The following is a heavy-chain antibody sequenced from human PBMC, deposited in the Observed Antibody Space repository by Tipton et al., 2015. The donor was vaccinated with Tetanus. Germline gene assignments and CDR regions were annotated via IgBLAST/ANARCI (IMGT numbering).Heavy chain of an antibody. Sequence: SLRLSCAASGFTFSNSGMHWVRQAPGKGLEWVAIISYDGNYQSYAESVKGRFTISRDNSKSTLFLQMNGLRAEDTAVYYCIYTISCPAFGYWGQGSLVAVSS. CDR2: ISYDGNYQ. D-gene: IGHD6-13*01. CDR1: GFTFSNSG. V-gene: IGHV3-30*03. J-gene: IGHJ4*02. CDR3: IYTISCPAFGY.